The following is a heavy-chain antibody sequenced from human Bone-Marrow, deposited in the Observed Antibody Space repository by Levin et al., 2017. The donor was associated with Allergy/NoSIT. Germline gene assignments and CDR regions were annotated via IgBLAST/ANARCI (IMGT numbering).Heavy chain of an antibody. J-gene: IGHJ4*02. D-gene: IGHD1-20*01. CDR3: ASGITGTLDY. Sequence: SSETLSLTCSVSSASISVNYCNWIRQPAGKGLEWIGRIQTTGSTNYNPSLKSRVTMSTDTSKKVFSLRLSSVTAADTAVYYCASGITGTLDYWGQGILVTVSS. CDR1: SASISVNY. V-gene: IGHV4-4*07. CDR2: IQTTGST.